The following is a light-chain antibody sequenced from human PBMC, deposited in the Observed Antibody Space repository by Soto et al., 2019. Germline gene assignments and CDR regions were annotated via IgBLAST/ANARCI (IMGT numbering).Light chain of an antibody. CDR1: NTDVGGYNY. Sequence: QSALTQPASVSGSPGQSITVSCTGTNTDVGGYNYVSWYQQHPGKAPKLMIYEVSKRPSGVPDRFSGSKSGNTASLTVSGLQAEDEADYYCSSYAGSNNWVFGGGTKLTVL. V-gene: IGLV2-8*01. CDR3: SSYAGSNNWV. CDR2: EVS. J-gene: IGLJ3*02.